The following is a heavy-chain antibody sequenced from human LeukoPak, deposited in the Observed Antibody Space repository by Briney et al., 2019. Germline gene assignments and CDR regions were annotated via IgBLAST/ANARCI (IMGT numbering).Heavy chain of an antibody. V-gene: IGHV3-53*01. D-gene: IGHD3-22*01. CDR2: IYSGGST. Sequence: HPGGSLRLSCAASGFTFSSYWMHWVRQAPGKGLEWVSVIYSGGSTYYADSVKGRFTISRDNSKNTLYLQMNSLRAEDTAVYYCARGHYYYDSSGYLRDYDAFDIWGQGTMVTVSS. CDR1: GFTFSSYW. J-gene: IGHJ3*02. CDR3: ARGHYYYDSSGYLRDYDAFDI.